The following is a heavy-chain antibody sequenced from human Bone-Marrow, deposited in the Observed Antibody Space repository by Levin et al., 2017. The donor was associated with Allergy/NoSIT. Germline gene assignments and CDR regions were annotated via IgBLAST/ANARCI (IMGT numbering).Heavy chain of an antibody. D-gene: IGHD5-18*01. Sequence: GESLKISCKTSGYTFTKFYMHWVRQAPGQGLEWMGRINPSGGTTNYAEKFQGRVTMTRDTSTSTVSMELSTLQSGDTAVYYCTRDRYSYGVFDYWGQGTLVTVSS. V-gene: IGHV1-46*03. J-gene: IGHJ4*02. CDR3: TRDRYSYGVFDY. CDR2: INPSGGTT. CDR1: GYTFTKFY.